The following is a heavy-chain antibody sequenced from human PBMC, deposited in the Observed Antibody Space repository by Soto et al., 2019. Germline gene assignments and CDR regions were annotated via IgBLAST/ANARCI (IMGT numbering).Heavy chain of an antibody. CDR3: ARGPMYSSGLGYYYSGMDV. Sequence: PGGSLRLSCAASGFTFSDHYMDWVRQAPGKGLEWVGRTRNKANSYTTEYAASVKGRFTISRDDSKNSLYLQMNSLKTEDTAVYYCARGPMYSSGLGYYYSGMDVWGQGTTVTVSS. CDR2: TRNKANSYTT. V-gene: IGHV3-72*01. J-gene: IGHJ6*02. CDR1: GFTFSDHY. D-gene: IGHD6-19*01.